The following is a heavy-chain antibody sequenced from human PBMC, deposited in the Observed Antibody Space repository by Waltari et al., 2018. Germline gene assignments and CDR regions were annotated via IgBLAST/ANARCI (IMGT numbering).Heavy chain of an antibody. V-gene: IGHV1-2*06. CDR1: GYTFTGYY. J-gene: IGHJ3*02. CDR3: ARGRSYAEWSGIDAFDI. D-gene: IGHD3-3*01. Sequence: QVQLVQSGAEVKKPGASVKVSCKASGYTFTGYYMHWVRQAPGQGLEWMGRINPNSGGTNYAQKFQGRVTMTRDTSISTAYMELSRLRSDDTAVYYCARGRSYAEWSGIDAFDIWGQGTMVTVSS. CDR2: INPNSGGT.